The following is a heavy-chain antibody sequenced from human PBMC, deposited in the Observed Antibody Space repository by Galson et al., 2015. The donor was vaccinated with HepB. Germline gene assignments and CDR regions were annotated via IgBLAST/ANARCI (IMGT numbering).Heavy chain of an antibody. CDR2: ISSSSSYI. CDR1: GFTFSSYS. D-gene: IGHD6-13*01. V-gene: IGHV3-21*01. J-gene: IGHJ6*03. Sequence: SLRLSCAASGFTFSSYSMNWVRQAPGKGLEWVSSISSSSSYIYYADSVKGRFTISRDNAKNSLYLQMNSLRAEDTAVYYCARVSGSSFGYYMDVWGKGTTVTVSS. CDR3: ARVSGSSFGYYMDV.